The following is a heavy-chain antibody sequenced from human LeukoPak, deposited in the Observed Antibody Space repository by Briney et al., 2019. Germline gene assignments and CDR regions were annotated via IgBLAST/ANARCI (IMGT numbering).Heavy chain of an antibody. CDR3: ALGGYSYVYGMDV. CDR2: IYYSGST. CDR1: GGSISSYY. D-gene: IGHD5-18*01. V-gene: IGHV4-59*08. J-gene: IGHJ6*02. Sequence: NTSETLSLTCTVSGGSISSYYWSWIRQPPGKGLEWIGYIYYSGSTNYNPSLKSRVTISVDTSKNQFSLKLSSVTAADTAVYYCALGGYSYVYGMDVWGQGTTVTVSS.